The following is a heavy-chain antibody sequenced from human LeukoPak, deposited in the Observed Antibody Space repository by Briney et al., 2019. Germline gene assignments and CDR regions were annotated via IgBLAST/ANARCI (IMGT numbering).Heavy chain of an antibody. J-gene: IGHJ2*01. D-gene: IGHD2-15*01. V-gene: IGHV1-24*01. CDR1: GYTLTELS. Sequence: GASVKVSCKVSGYTLTELSMHWVQQAPGQGLEWMGGFDPEDGETIYAQKFQGRVTMTEDTSTDTAYMELSRLRSDDTAVYYCARGGVCSGGSCYAFYFDLWGRGTLVTVSS. CDR3: ARGGVCSGGSCYAFYFDL. CDR2: FDPEDGET.